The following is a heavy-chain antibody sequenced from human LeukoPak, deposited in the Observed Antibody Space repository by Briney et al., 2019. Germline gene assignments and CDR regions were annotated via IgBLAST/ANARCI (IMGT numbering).Heavy chain of an antibody. V-gene: IGHV4-61*01. D-gene: IGHD5-12*01. J-gene: IGHJ6*02. CDR2: IYNSVRT. CDR1: GGXVSSGSYY. Sequence: SETLSLTCIVSGGXVSSGSYYWSWIRQPPGKRLEWIGYIYNSVRTNYNPSLKSRVTISVDTSKNQLSLKLSSVTAADTAVYFCVRDLVATIDHYYYGMDVWGQGTTVTVSS. CDR3: VRDLVATIDHYYYGMDV.